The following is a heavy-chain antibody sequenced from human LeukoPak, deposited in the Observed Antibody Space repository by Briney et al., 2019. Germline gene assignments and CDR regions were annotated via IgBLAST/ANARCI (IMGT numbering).Heavy chain of an antibody. V-gene: IGHV1-2*02. J-gene: IGHJ3*02. D-gene: IGHD4-17*01. CDR3: ARAGDYGDYLGAFDI. CDR2: INPNSGGT. Sequence: ASVKVSCKASGYTFTGYYMHWVRRAPGQGLEWMGWINPNSGGTNYAQKFQGRVTMTRDTSISTAYMELSRLRSDDTAVYYCARAGDYGDYLGAFDIWGQGTMVTVSS. CDR1: GYTFTGYY.